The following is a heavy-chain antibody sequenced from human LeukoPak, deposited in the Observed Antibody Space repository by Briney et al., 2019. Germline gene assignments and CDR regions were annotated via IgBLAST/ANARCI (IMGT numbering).Heavy chain of an antibody. CDR3: AKDRAGRLYYFDY. J-gene: IGHJ4*02. Sequence: GGSLRLSCAASGFTFSSYAMSWVRQAPGKGLEWVSGISGSGGSTYYADTVKGRFTISRDNSKNTLYLQMNSLRAEDTAVYYCAKDRAGRLYYFDYWGPGTLVTVSS. V-gene: IGHV3-23*01. CDR1: GFTFSSYA. D-gene: IGHD6-25*01. CDR2: ISGSGGST.